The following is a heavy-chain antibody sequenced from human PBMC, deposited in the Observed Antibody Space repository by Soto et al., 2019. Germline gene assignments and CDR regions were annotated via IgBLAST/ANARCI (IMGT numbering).Heavy chain of an antibody. D-gene: IGHD3-9*01. CDR2: ISAYNGNT. Sequence: GASVKVSCEASGYTFTSYGISWVRQAPGQGLEWMGWISAYNGNTNYAQKLQGRVTMTTDTSTSTAYMELRSLRSDDTAVYYCARFEWEVHLVDAFDIWGQGTMVSVSS. J-gene: IGHJ3*02. CDR1: GYTFTSYG. CDR3: ARFEWEVHLVDAFDI. V-gene: IGHV1-18*01.